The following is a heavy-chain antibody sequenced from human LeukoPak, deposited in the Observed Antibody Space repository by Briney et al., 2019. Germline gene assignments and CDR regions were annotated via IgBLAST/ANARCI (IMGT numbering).Heavy chain of an antibody. CDR2: ISSSSSYI. V-gene: IGHV3-21*01. CDR1: GFTFSSYS. CDR3: ARPLMYYYGSETYFWFDP. J-gene: IGHJ5*02. D-gene: IGHD3-10*01. Sequence: WGSLRLSCAASGFTFSSYSMNWVRQAPGKGLEWVSSISSSSSYIYYADSVKGRFTISRDNAKNSLYLQMNSLRAEDTAMYYCARPLMYYYGSETYFWFDPWGQGTLVTVSS.